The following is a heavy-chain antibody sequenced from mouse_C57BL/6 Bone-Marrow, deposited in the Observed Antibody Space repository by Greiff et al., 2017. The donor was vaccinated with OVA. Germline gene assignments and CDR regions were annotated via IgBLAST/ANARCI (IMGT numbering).Heavy chain of an antibody. D-gene: IGHD1-1*01. J-gene: IGHJ4*01. CDR2: IYPRSGNT. V-gene: IGHV1-81*01. CDR1: GYTFTSYG. Sequence: VQLQQSGAELARPGASVKLSCKASGYTFTSYGISWVKQRTGQGLEWIGAIYPRSGNTYYNEKFKGKATLTADKSSSTAYMALRSLTSEDSAVYFCARPVRAVYYAMDYWGQGTSGTVSS. CDR3: ARPVRAVYYAMDY.